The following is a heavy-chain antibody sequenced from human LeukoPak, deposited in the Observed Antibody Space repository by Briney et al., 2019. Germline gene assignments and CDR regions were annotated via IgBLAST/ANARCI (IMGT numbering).Heavy chain of an antibody. D-gene: IGHD5-18*01. CDR2: ISPSGGST. CDR1: GYTFTSNY. V-gene: IGHV1-46*01. J-gene: IGHJ3*02. Sequence: ASVKVSCKAFGYTFTSNYMHWVRQAPGQGPEWMGVISPSGGSTTYAQKFQGRVTLTRDMSISTAYMELSRLRSDDTAVYYCARAVTAMVDAFDIWGQGTMVTVSS. CDR3: ARAVTAMVDAFDI.